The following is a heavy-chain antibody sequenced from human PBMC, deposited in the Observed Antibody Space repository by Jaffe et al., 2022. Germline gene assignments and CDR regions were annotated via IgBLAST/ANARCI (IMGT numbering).Heavy chain of an antibody. J-gene: IGHJ4*02. CDR3: AREVGASGY. Sequence: QVQLQESGPGLVKPSETLSLTCTVSGGSISSYYWSWIRQPPGKGLEWIGYIYYSGSTNYNPSLKSRVTISVDTSKNQFSLKLSSVTAADTAVYYCAREVGASGYWGQGTLVTVSS. V-gene: IGHV4-59*01. D-gene: IGHD1-26*01. CDR1: GGSISSYY. CDR2: IYYSGST.